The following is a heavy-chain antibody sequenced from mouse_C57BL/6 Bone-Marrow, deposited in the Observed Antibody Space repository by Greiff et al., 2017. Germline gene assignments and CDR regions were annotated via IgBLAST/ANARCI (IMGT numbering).Heavy chain of an antibody. D-gene: IGHD1-2*01. J-gene: IGHJ1*03. CDR2: IDPSNGYT. CDR1: GFNIKNTY. CDR3: ADRITTAFDV. V-gene: IGHV14-3*01. Sequence: VQLQPSLAELVMPGASVKLSCTASGFNIKNTYMPWVKQRPEHGLEWIGRIDPSNGYTKYAPKFQGKATITADTSSNTAYLQLSSLTSEDTAIYYCADRITTAFDVWGTGTTVTVSS.